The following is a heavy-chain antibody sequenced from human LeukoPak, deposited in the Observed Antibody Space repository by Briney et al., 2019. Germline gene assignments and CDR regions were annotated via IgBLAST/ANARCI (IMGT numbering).Heavy chain of an antibody. D-gene: IGHD6-13*01. CDR1: GFTFSSFW. Sequence: GGSLRLSCVASGFTFSSFWMSWVRQAPGKGLEFVANIDQDGSVRNYVDSVKGRFIISRDNAKNSLYLQMDSLRAEDTAVNFCARDPESSSFDYWGLGTPVTVSS. CDR2: IDQDGSVR. J-gene: IGHJ4*02. CDR3: ARDPESSSFDY. V-gene: IGHV3-7*01.